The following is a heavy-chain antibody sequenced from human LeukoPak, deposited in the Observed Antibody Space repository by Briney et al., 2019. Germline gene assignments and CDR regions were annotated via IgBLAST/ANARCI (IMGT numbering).Heavy chain of an antibody. CDR2: IKQDGSEK. CDR3: VREKYRNFDY. Sequence: GGSLRLSCAASGLTFSSYWMSWVRQAPGKGLEWVANIKQDGSEKYYVVSVKGRFTISRDNAKNSLYLQMNSLRAEDTAVYYCVREKYRNFDYWGQGTLVTVSS. CDR1: GLTFSSYW. J-gene: IGHJ4*02. D-gene: IGHD1-14*01. V-gene: IGHV3-7*03.